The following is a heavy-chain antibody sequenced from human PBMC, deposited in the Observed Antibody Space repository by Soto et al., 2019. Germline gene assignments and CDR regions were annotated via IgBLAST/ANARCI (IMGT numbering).Heavy chain of an antibody. J-gene: IGHJ6*03. CDR1: GYTFTSYA. V-gene: IGHV1-3*01. CDR2: INAGNGNT. CDR3: ARAPGGIAAAGRIYYYYMDV. D-gene: IGHD6-13*01. Sequence: ASVKVCCKASGYTFTSYAMHWVRQAPGQRLEWMGWINAGNGNTKYSQKFQGRVTITRDTSASTAYMELSSLRSEDTAVYYCARAPGGIAAAGRIYYYYMDVWGKGTTVTVSS.